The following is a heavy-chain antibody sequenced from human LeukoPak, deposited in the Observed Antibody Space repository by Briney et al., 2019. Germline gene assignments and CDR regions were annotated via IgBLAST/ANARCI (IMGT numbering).Heavy chain of an antibody. Sequence: PSETLSLTCAVYGGSFSGYYWSWIRQPPGKGLEWIGEINHSGSTNYNPSLKSRVTISVDTSKNQFSLKLSSVTAADTAVYYCARGRGTVFWPLQYFDLWGRGTLVTVSS. CDR3: ARGRGTVFWPLQYFDL. CDR2: INHSGST. CDR1: GGSFSGYY. J-gene: IGHJ2*01. D-gene: IGHD3-16*01. V-gene: IGHV4-34*01.